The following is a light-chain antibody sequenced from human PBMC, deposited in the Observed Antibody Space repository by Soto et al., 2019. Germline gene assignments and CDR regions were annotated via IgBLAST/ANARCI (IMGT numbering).Light chain of an antibody. CDR3: QQRGNRPPWT. J-gene: IGKJ1*01. CDR1: QSVGKY. CDR2: DAS. Sequence: EMVMTQSPATLSLSPGERATLSCISSQSVGKYLFWYQQKPGQAPRLLIYDASNRATGIPARFSGSGSGTDFTLTISSLEPEDVAVYYCQQRGNRPPWTFGQGTKVDI. V-gene: IGKV3-11*01.